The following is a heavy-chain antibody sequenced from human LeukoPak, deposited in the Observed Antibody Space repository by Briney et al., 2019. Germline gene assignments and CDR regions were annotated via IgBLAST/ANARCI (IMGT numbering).Heavy chain of an antibody. CDR2: ISAYNGNT. CDR1: GYTFTSYG. J-gene: IGHJ4*02. Sequence: ASVKVSCTASGYTFTSYGISWVRQAPGQGLEWMGWISAYNGNTNYAQKLQGRVTMTTDTSTSTAYMELRSLRSDDTAVYYCARARARGYSGSGGYWGQGTLVTVSS. D-gene: IGHD5-12*01. CDR3: ARARARGYSGSGGY. V-gene: IGHV1-18*01.